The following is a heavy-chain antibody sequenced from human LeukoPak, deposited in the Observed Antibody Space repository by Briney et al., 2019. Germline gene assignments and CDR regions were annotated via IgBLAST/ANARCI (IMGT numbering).Heavy chain of an antibody. V-gene: IGHV3-21*01. CDR1: GFTFSTFG. CDR2: TSSGSYI. J-gene: IGHJ2*01. Sequence: GGSLRLSCAASGFTFSTFGMIWVRQAPGKGLDWVSSTSSGSYIYYADAVKARFTISRDNARNSLYLQMNSLRADDTAVYYCARLMFIAVGNWYFDLWGRGTLVTVSS. D-gene: IGHD6-19*01. CDR3: ARLMFIAVGNWYFDL.